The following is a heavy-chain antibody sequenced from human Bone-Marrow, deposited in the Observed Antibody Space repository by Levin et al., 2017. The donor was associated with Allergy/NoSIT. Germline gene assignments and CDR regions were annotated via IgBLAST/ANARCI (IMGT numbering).Heavy chain of an antibody. Sequence: GESLKISCAASGFTFSSYGMHWVRQAPGKGLEWVAVIWYDGSNKYYADSVKGRFTISRDNSKNTLYLQMNSLRAEDTAVYYCARGYDFWSGYYAVDYWGQGTLVTVSS. J-gene: IGHJ4*02. CDR1: GFTFSSYG. CDR3: ARGYDFWSGYYAVDY. D-gene: IGHD3-3*01. V-gene: IGHV3-33*01. CDR2: IWYDGSNK.